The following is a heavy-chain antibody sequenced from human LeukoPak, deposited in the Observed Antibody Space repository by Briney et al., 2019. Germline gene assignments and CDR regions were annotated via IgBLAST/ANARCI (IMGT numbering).Heavy chain of an antibody. Sequence: GGSLRLSCAASGFTFSIYWVHWVRQAPGKGLVWVSSINSDGSSTSYADSVKGRFTISGDNAKNTLYLQMNTLRAEDTAVYYCAPLDYWGQGTPVTVSS. CDR3: APLDY. V-gene: IGHV3-74*01. CDR1: GFTFSIYW. CDR2: INSDGSST. J-gene: IGHJ4*02.